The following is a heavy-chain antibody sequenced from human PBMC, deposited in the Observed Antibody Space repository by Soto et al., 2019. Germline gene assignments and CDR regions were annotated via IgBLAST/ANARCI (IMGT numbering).Heavy chain of an antibody. Sequence: QVQLVESGGGVVQPGRSLRLSCAACGFTFSSYGMHWVRQAPGKGLEWVAVISYDGSNKYYADSVKGRFTISRDNSKNTLYLQMNSLRAEDTAVYYCAKGGYSYGYWPRGNLDYWGQGTLVTVSS. CDR2: ISYDGSNK. D-gene: IGHD5-18*01. CDR3: AKGGYSYGYWPRGNLDY. CDR1: GFTFSSYG. J-gene: IGHJ4*02. V-gene: IGHV3-30*18.